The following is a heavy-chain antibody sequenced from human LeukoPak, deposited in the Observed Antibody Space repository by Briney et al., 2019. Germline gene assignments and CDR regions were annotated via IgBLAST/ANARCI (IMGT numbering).Heavy chain of an antibody. D-gene: IGHD1-1*01. Sequence: PSETLSLTCTVSGYSISSGYYWGWIRPPPGKGLEWTGSIDHSGSTYYNPSLKSRITISVDTSKSQFSLKLSSVTAADTAVYYCARDRGTWNDDGFDYWGQGTLVTVSS. CDR3: ARDRGTWNDDGFDY. CDR2: IDHSGST. CDR1: GYSISSGYY. J-gene: IGHJ4*02. V-gene: IGHV4-38-2*02.